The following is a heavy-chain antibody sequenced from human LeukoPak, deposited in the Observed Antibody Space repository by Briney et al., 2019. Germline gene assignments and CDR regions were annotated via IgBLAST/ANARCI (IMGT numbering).Heavy chain of an antibody. J-gene: IGHJ1*01. V-gene: IGHV3-53*01. CDR1: GFNSYDNY. Sequence: PGESLRLSCAVSGFNSYDNYMSWVRESPGKGLEWVSLIFRGNKHYKYVVEGRFTISRDDSQNTVHLQMNSLRAEDTAVYFCATSDSYHWLLEHWGQGTPVTVSS. D-gene: IGHD1-1*01. CDR3: ATSDSYHWLLEH. CDR2: IFRGNK.